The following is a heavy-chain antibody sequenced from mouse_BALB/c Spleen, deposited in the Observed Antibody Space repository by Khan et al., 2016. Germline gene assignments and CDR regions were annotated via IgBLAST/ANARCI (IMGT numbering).Heavy chain of an antibody. CDR3: ARDLNWYVDV. V-gene: IGHV5-4*02. CDR2: ISDGGSYT. CDR1: GFTFSDYY. J-gene: IGHJ1*01. Sequence: EVELVESGGGLVKPGGSLKLSCAASGFTFSDYYMYWVRQTPEKRLEWVATISDGGSYTYYPDSVKGRFTISRATAKHNLYLQMSSLKYEATALYYCARDLNWYVDVWGSGTTVTVSS.